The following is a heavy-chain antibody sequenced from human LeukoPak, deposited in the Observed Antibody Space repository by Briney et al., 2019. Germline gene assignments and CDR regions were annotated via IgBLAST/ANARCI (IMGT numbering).Heavy chain of an antibody. CDR1: GYTFTGYY. D-gene: IGHD3-10*01. CDR2: MNPNSGNT. CDR3: ARGWFGELTDY. Sequence: ASVKVSCKASGYTFTGYYMHWVRQAPGQGLEWMGWMNPNSGNTGYAQKFQGRVTMTRNTSISTAYMELSSLRSEDTAVYYCARGWFGELTDYWGQGTLVTVSS. V-gene: IGHV1-8*02. J-gene: IGHJ4*02.